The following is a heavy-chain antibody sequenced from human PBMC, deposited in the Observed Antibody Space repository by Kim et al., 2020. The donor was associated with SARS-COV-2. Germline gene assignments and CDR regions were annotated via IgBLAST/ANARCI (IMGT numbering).Heavy chain of an antibody. CDR2: IIPIFGTA. J-gene: IGHJ6*02. V-gene: IGHV1-69*13. CDR1: GGTFSSYA. Sequence: SVKVSCKASGGTFSSYAISWVRQAPGQGLEWMGGIIPIFGTANYAQKFQGRVTITADESTSTAYMELSSLRSEDTAVYYCARPAMVRGVIITRALNYGMDVWGHGTTVTVPS. CDR3: ARPAMVRGVIITRALNYGMDV. D-gene: IGHD3-10*01.